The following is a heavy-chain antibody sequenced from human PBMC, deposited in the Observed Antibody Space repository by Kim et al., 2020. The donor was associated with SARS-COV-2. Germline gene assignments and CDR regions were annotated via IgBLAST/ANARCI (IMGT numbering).Heavy chain of an antibody. V-gene: IGHV5-51*01. CDR1: GYSFTSYW. D-gene: IGHD6-13*01. CDR3: ARRIAAAGTVWDRYFDL. CDR2: IYPGDSDT. J-gene: IGHJ2*01. Sequence: GESLKISCKGSGYSFTSYWIGWVRQMPGKGLEWMGIIYPGDSDTRYSPSFQGQVTISADKSISTAYLQWSSLKASDTAMYYCARRIAAAGTVWDRYFDLWGRGTLVTVSS.